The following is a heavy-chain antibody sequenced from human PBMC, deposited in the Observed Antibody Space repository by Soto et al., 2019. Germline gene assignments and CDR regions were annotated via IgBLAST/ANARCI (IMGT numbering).Heavy chain of an antibody. V-gene: IGHV3-23*01. CDR3: ARDGYGDLGDWYFDL. CDR1: GFTFSSYG. Sequence: EVQLLESGGGLVQPGGSLRLSCAAYGFTFSSYGMSWVRQAPGKGLEWVSAISGSGGSTYYADSVKGRFTICRDNSKNTRYLQMNSLRAEDTAVYYCARDGYGDLGDWYFDLWGRGTLVTVSS. J-gene: IGHJ2*01. CDR2: ISGSGGST. D-gene: IGHD4-17*01.